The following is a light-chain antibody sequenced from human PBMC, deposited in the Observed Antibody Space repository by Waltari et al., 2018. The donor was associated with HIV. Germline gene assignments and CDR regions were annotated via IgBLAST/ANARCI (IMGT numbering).Light chain of an antibody. CDR3: ATWDSSLSAVV. J-gene: IGLJ2*01. Sequence: QSVLTQPPSVYAAPGQKVTISCSGSSSNIGSNYVSWYQQLPGTAPKFLIYDNNKRPSGIPDRFSGSKSGTSATLGITGLQTGDEADYYCATWDSSLSAVVFGGGTKLTVL. CDR1: SSNIGSNY. CDR2: DNN. V-gene: IGLV1-51*01.